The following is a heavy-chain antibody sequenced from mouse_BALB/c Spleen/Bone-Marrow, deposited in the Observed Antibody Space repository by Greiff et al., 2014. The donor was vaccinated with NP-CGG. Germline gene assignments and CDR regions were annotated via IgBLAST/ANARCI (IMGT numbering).Heavy chain of an antibody. CDR1: GYTFTSYW. CDR2: IDPYDSET. CDR3: ARGRDYDVFSY. D-gene: IGHD2-4*01. J-gene: IGHJ3*01. Sequence: QVQLQQSGAELVRPGASVKLSCKASGYTFTSYWMNWVKQRPEQGLEWIGRIDPYDSETHYNQKFKNKAILTVDKSSSTAYMQLSSLTSEDSAFYCCARGRDYDVFSYWGQGTLVAVSA. V-gene: IGHV1-52*01.